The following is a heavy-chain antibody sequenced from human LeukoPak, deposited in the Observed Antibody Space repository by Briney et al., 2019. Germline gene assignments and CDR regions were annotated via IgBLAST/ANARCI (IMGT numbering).Heavy chain of an antibody. CDR2: FDPEDGET. V-gene: IGHV1-24*01. Sequence: ASVKVSCKVSGYTLTELSMHWVRQAPGEGLEWMGGFDPEDGETIYAQKFQGRVTMTEDTSTDTAYMELSSLRSEDTAVYYCATSGYDSSGYYLNWFDPWGQGTLVTVSS. D-gene: IGHD3-22*01. CDR1: GYTLTELS. J-gene: IGHJ5*02. CDR3: ATSGYDSSGYYLNWFDP.